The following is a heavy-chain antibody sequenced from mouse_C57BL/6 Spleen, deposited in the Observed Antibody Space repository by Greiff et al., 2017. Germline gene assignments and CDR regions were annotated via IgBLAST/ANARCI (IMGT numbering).Heavy chain of an antibody. D-gene: IGHD3-3*01. Sequence: EVQLKQSGPELVKPGASVKISCKASGYTFTDYNMKWVKQSNGKSLEWMGVINPNYGTTSYNQKFKGKATLTLDQSSSTAYRQLNSLTSEDSAVYYCARSEGTDWFAYWGQGTLVTVSA. J-gene: IGHJ3*01. CDR3: ARSEGTDWFAY. CDR2: INPNYGTT. V-gene: IGHV1-39*01. CDR1: GYTFTDYN.